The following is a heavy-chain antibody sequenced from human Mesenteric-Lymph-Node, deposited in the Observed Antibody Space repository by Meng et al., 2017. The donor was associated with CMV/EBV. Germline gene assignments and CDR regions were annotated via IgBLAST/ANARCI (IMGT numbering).Heavy chain of an antibody. J-gene: IGHJ4*02. Sequence: SYAISWVRQAPGQGLEWMGGIIPIFGTANYAQKFQGRVTITADKSTSTAYMELSSLRSEDTAVYYCARGSGGPMVRGVIIENYHFDYWGQGTLVTVSS. CDR3: ARGSGGPMVRGVIIENYHFDY. CDR1: SYA. D-gene: IGHD3-10*01. V-gene: IGHV1-69*06. CDR2: IIPIFGTA.